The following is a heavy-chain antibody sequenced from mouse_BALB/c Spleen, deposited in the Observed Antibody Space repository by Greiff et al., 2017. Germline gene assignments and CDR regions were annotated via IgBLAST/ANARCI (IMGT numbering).Heavy chain of an antibody. J-gene: IGHJ4*01. V-gene: IGHV1-39*01. Sequence: VQLKESGPELEKPGASVKISCKASGYSFTGYNMNWVKQSNGKSLEWIGNIDPYYGGTSYNQKFKGKATLTVDKSSSTAYMQLKSLTSEDSAVYYCARNGNYVPPYAMDYWGQGTSVTVSS. CDR1: GYSFTGYN. CDR3: ARNGNYVPPYAMDY. D-gene: IGHD2-1*01. CDR2: IDPYYGGT.